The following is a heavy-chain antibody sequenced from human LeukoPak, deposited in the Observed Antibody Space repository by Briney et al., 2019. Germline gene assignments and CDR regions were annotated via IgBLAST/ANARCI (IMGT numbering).Heavy chain of an antibody. J-gene: IGHJ4*02. D-gene: IGHD1-26*01. CDR1: GFTFSDSY. V-gene: IGHV3-11*04. CDR3: ARDTVGATNMIDY. CDR2: ISGSGHDI. Sequence: PGGSLRLSCAASGFTFSDSYMTWVRQAPGKGVEWVAYISGSGHDINYSESAKGRFTISRDNAKNSLYLQMSSLRVEDTAVYYCARDTVGATNMIDYWGQGTLVTVSS.